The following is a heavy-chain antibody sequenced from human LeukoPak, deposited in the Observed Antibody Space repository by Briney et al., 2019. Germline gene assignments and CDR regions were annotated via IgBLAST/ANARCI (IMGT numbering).Heavy chain of an antibody. V-gene: IGHV3-23*01. CDR3: AKHSVTAVTAFFDF. CDR1: GFTFGNYA. D-gene: IGHD2-21*02. J-gene: IGHJ4*02. Sequence: GGSLRLSCAASGFTFGNYAMSWVRQAPGKGLEWVSDIRGNGDKTYYVDSVKGRFTISRDNSKNTLYLQMNSLRAGDTAVYYCAKHSVTAVTAFFDFWGQGTPVTVSS. CDR2: IRGNGDKT.